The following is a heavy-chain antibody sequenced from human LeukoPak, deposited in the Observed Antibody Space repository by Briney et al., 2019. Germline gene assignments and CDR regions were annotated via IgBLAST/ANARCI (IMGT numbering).Heavy chain of an antibody. D-gene: IGHD1-14*01. CDR2: IHYSGST. Sequence: SETLSLTCTVSGGSITNYYWTWIRQPPGKGLEWIGYIHYSGSTNYDPSLKSRVTISVDTSKNQFSLKLSSVTAADTAVYYCARASITYYYYYYMGVWGKGTTVTVSS. CDR1: GGSITNYY. V-gene: IGHV4-59*01. CDR3: ARASITYYYYYYMGV. J-gene: IGHJ6*03.